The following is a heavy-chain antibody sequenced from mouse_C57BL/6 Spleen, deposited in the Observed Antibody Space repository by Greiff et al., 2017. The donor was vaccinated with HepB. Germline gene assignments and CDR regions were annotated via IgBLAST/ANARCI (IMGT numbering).Heavy chain of an antibody. D-gene: IGHD2-4*01. CDR2: IYPGSGNT. J-gene: IGHJ4*01. CDR3: AREENYDYDPSYAMDY. CDR1: GYTFTDYY. V-gene: IGHV1-76*01. Sequence: VQLQQSGAELVRPGASVKLSCKASGYTFTDYYINWVKQRPGQGLEWIARIYPGSGNTYYNEKFKGKATLTAEKSSSTAYMQLSSLTSEDSAVYFCAREENYDYDPSYAMDYWGQGTSVTVSS.